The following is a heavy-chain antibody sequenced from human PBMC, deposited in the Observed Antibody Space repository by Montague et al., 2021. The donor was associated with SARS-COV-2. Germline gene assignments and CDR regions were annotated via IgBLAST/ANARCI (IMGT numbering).Heavy chain of an antibody. Sequence: SETLSLTCAVHGGSFSTYSWNWIRQPPGKGLEWIGEIHHGGSTNYNPSLKSRVTISAYTSKNQFSLKLTSVTAADTAAYYCAGLGDGVVPSPILGVGPYYSYYAMDVWGQGTPVTVSS. V-gene: IGHV4-34*01. CDR2: IHHGGST. CDR1: GGSFSTYS. J-gene: IGHJ6*02. CDR3: AGLGDGVVPSPILGVGPYYSYYAMDV. D-gene: IGHD3-10*01.